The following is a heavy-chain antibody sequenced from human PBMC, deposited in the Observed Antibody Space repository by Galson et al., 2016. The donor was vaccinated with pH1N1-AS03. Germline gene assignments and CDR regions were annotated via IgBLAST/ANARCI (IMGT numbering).Heavy chain of an antibody. CDR3: VHRYGYYGSGSYGEVDP. V-gene: IGHV2-5*02. CDR2: LYWDDDE. D-gene: IGHD3-10*01. CDR1: GFSLSTSGVG. J-gene: IGHJ5*02. Sequence: PALVKPTQTLTLTCTFSGFSLSTSGVGVGWIRQPPGKALEWLALLYWDDDERYSPSLATRLTITKDTSKNQVVLKMTNMDPEDTATYYCVHRYGYYGSGSYGEVDPWGQGILVTVSS.